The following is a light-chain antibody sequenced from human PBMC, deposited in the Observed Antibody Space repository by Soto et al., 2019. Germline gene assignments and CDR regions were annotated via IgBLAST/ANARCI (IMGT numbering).Light chain of an antibody. Sequence: QSVLTQPTSVSGSPGQSITISCTGNHNDIGTYDYVSWYQQHPGRAPRLLIYGVTTRPSGISDRFSASKSGLTASLTISGLQPEDEAAYYCSSFTSDRIYVFGPGTKVTV. J-gene: IGLJ1*01. CDR2: GVT. CDR1: HNDIGTYDY. V-gene: IGLV2-14*03. CDR3: SSFTSDRIYV.